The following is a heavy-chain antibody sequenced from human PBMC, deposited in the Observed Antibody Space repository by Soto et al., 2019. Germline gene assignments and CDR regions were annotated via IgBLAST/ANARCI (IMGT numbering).Heavy chain of an antibody. CDR1: GFSLGSYW. V-gene: IGHV3-7*05. CDR3: ARDVSPGTSTLYLDAFDI. Sequence: EAQLVESGGGLVQPGGSLRLSCEASGFSLGSYWMTWVRQAPGKGLGWVANIKKDGSRTSYLDSVRGRFTISRDNVGNSLSLQMDSLGAEDTGLYFCARDVSPGTSTLYLDAFDIWGQGTMVTVSS. CDR2: IKKDGSRT. D-gene: IGHD2-8*01. J-gene: IGHJ3*02.